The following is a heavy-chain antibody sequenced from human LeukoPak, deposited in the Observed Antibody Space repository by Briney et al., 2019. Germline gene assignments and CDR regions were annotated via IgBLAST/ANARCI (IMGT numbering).Heavy chain of an antibody. CDR2: IIPIFGTA. Sequence: SVKVSCKASGGTFSSYAISWVRQAPGQGLEWMGGIIPIFGTASYAQKFQGRVTITTDESTSTAYMELSSLRSEDTAVYYCASWATQARDGYNYPFGYWGQGTLVTVSS. D-gene: IGHD5-24*01. CDR3: ASWATQARDGYNYPFGY. J-gene: IGHJ4*02. V-gene: IGHV1-69*05. CDR1: GGTFSSYA.